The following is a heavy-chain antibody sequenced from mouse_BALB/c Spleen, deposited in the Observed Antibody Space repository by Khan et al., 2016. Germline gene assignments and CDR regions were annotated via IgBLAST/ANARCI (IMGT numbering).Heavy chain of an antibody. CDR1: GYSFTNYG. CDR2: IDTNTGEP. CDR3: ARGGYDDAWFAY. D-gene: IGHD2-4*01. V-gene: IGHV9-3*02. J-gene: IGHJ3*01. Sequence: QIQLVQSGPELKKPGETVKISCKASGYSFTNYGMNWVKQAPGKGLKWMGWIDTNTGEPTYAEEFKGRFAFSLETSAITAYLQINNLKNDDTATYFCARGGYDDAWFAYWGQGTLVTVSA.